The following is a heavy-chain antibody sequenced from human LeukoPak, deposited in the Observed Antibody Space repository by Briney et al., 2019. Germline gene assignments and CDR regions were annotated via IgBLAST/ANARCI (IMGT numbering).Heavy chain of an antibody. V-gene: IGHV1-8*03. J-gene: IGHJ4*02. CDR1: GYSFTNYD. CDR3: AGPQSLGYCSGGSCPFDY. D-gene: IGHD2-15*01. Sequence: ASVKVSCKASGYSFTNYDINWVRQTTGQGLEWTGWMNPKSGDTGYSQKFQGRVFITRDTSINTAYMELSSLGSDDTAVYYCAGPQSLGYCSGGSCPFDYWGQGTLVTVSS. CDR2: MNPKSGDT.